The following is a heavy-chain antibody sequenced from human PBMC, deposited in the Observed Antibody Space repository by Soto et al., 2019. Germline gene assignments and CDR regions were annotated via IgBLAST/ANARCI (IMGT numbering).Heavy chain of an antibody. CDR1: GFTFSSYA. V-gene: IGHV3-23*01. CDR2: ISGSGGST. Sequence: LRLSCAASGFTFSSYAMSWVRQAPGKGLEWVSAISGSGGSTYYADSVKGRFTISRDNSRNTLYLQMSSLRSEDTAVYYCARDASPPGPFGSSWYSWFDPWGQGTLVTVSS. D-gene: IGHD6-13*01. CDR3: ARDASPPGPFGSSWYSWFDP. J-gene: IGHJ5*02.